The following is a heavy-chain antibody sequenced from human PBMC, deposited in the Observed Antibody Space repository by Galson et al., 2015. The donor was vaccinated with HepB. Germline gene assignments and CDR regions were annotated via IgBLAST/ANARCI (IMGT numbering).Heavy chain of an antibody. CDR2: IIPIFGTA. CDR1: GGTFSSYA. V-gene: IGHV1-69*06. Sequence: SVKVSCKASGGTFSSYAISWVRQAPGQGLEWVGGIIPIFGTANYAQKFQGRVTITADKSTSTAYMELSSLRSEDTAVYYCATYYYDSSGYSPVGVYWGQGTLVTVSS. CDR3: ATYYYDSSGYSPVGVY. D-gene: IGHD3-22*01. J-gene: IGHJ4*02.